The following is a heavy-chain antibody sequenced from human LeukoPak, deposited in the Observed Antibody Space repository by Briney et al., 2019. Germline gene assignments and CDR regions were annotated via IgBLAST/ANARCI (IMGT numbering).Heavy chain of an antibody. CDR3: ARDLALNDSSGYSFDY. Sequence: TSETLSLTCTVSGGSISSSSYYWGWIRQPPGKGLEWIGSIYYSGSTYYNPSLKSRVTISVDTSKNQFSLKLSSVTAADTAVYYCARDLALNDSSGYSFDYWGQGTLVTVSS. V-gene: IGHV4-39*07. CDR2: IYYSGST. J-gene: IGHJ4*02. D-gene: IGHD3-22*01. CDR1: GGSISSSSYY.